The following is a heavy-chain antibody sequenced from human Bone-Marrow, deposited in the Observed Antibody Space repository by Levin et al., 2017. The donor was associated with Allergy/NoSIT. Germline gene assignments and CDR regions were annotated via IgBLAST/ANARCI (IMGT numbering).Heavy chain of an antibody. CDR3: ARDRVQLWRDYYYGMDG. CDR2: ISSSSSYI. J-gene: IGHJ6*02. CDR1: GFTFSSYS. V-gene: IGHV3-21*01. D-gene: IGHD5-18*01. Sequence: GGSLRLSCAASGFTFSSYSMNWVRQAPGKGLEWVSSISSSSSYIYYADSVKGRFTISRDNAKNSLYLQMNSLRAEDTAVYYCARDRVQLWRDYYYGMDGWGQGTTVTVSS.